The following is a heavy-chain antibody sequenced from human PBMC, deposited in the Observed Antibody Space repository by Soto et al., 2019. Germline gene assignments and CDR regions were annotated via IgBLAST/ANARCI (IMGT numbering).Heavy chain of an antibody. D-gene: IGHD6-19*01. V-gene: IGHV3-23*01. Sequence: EVQLLESGGGLVQPGGSLRLPCAASGFSFSTYDMSWVRQAPGKGLEWVSGISASGGRTYYGDSVKGRFTVSRDNSKNTLYLQMNSLRGEDTAVYYCGRWRGGRYGPSFGHWGQGTLVTVSS. J-gene: IGHJ4*02. CDR2: ISASGGRT. CDR1: GFSFSTYD. CDR3: GRWRGGRYGPSFGH.